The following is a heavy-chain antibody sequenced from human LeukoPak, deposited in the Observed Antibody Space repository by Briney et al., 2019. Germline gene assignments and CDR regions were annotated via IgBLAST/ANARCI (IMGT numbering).Heavy chain of an antibody. CDR2: ISYDGSNK. CDR3: ARDQSPYYDFWSGYYRYYYYGMDV. V-gene: IGHV3-30-3*01. D-gene: IGHD3-3*01. Sequence: GGSLRLSCAASGFTFSSYAMHWVRQAPGKGLEWVAVISYDGSNKYYADTVKGRFTISRDNSKNTLYLQMNSLRAEDTAVYYCARDQSPYYDFWSGYYRYYYYGMDVWGQGTTVTVSS. J-gene: IGHJ6*02. CDR1: GFTFSSYA.